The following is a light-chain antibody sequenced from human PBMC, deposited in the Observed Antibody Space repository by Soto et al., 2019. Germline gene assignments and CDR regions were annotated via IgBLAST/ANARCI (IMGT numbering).Light chain of an antibody. V-gene: IGKV1-12*01. CDR3: QQSNSFPRT. CDR2: AAS. CDR1: QAFSTW. Sequence: DIQMTQSPSFVSPSVGDRVTITFRASQAFSTWLAWYQQNPGDAPKLLIYAASTLQSGVPSRFSGSGSGTDFTLTIRSLQPEDFATYYCQQSNSFPRTFGGGTKVDIK. J-gene: IGKJ4*01.